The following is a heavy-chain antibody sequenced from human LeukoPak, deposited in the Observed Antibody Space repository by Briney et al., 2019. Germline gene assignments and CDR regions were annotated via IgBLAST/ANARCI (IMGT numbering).Heavy chain of an antibody. Sequence: GGPLRPSCAAPGFTFISYWMHWFRKAQGKGLLWSSRINGDGSSTSYADSVKGRFTISRDNAKNTLYLQMNSLRAEDTAVYYCARGYSSSYRIDYWGQGTLVTVSS. D-gene: IGHD6-6*01. CDR2: INGDGSST. V-gene: IGHV3-74*01. CDR3: ARGYSSSYRIDY. CDR1: GFTFISYW. J-gene: IGHJ4*02.